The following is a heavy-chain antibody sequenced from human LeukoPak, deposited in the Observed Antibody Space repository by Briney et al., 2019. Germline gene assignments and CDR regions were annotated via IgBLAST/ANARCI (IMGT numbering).Heavy chain of an antibody. V-gene: IGHV3-48*01. CDR1: GFTFTIFG. J-gene: IGHJ3*02. Sequence: GGSLRLSCAASGFTFTIFGFNWVRQAPGKVLEWVSYIDARSGITYYADSVQGRFTISRDNAQESVFLQMNSLRADDTAVYYCARTYDFGRGPPGDAFDNWGPGTLVTVSS. CDR3: ARTYDFGRGPPGDAFDN. CDR2: IDARSGIT. D-gene: IGHD3-3*01.